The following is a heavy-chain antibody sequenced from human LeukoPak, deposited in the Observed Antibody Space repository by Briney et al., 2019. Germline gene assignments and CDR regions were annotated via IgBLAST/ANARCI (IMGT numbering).Heavy chain of an antibody. J-gene: IGHJ4*02. CDR3: ATGNYYDSY. CDR1: GGSIISYH. CDR2: IYSSGST. Sequence: SETLSLTCTVSGGSIISYHWSWIRQPAGKGLEWIGRIYSSGSTNYIPSLKSRVIMSVDTSKKQFSLKLSSVTAADTAVYYCATGNYYDSYWGQGTLVTVSS. V-gene: IGHV4-4*07. D-gene: IGHD3-22*01.